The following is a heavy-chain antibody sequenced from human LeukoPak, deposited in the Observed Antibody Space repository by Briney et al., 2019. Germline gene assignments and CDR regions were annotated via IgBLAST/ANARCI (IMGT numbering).Heavy chain of an antibody. CDR1: GFSLSAYG. CDR3: ASDPYYYDSSGYPA. J-gene: IGHJ5*02. D-gene: IGHD3-22*01. Sequence: GGSLRLSCAASGFSLSAYGVHWVRQAPGKGLEWVAVISYDGSNKYYADSVKGRFTISRDNSKNTLYLQMNSLRAEDTAVYYCASDPYYYDSSGYPAWGQGTLVTVSS. CDR2: ISYDGSNK. V-gene: IGHV3-30*19.